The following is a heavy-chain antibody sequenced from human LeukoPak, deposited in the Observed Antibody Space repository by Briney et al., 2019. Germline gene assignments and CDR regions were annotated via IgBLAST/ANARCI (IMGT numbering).Heavy chain of an antibody. Sequence: GGSLRLSCAASGFTFSSYAMSWVRQAPGKGLEWVSAISGSGGSTYYADSVKGRFTISRDNSKNTLYLQMNSLRAEDTAVYYCARDDVGTRGSLDYWGQGTLVTVSS. V-gene: IGHV3-23*01. CDR2: ISGSGGST. CDR1: GFTFSSYA. D-gene: IGHD3-10*01. J-gene: IGHJ4*02. CDR3: ARDDVGTRGSLDY.